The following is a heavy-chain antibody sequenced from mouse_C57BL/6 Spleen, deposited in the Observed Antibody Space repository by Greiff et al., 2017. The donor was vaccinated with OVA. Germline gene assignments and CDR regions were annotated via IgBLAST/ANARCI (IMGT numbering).Heavy chain of an antibody. CDR3: ARTNYSNSWFAY. D-gene: IGHD2-5*01. CDR2: IHPNSGST. CDR1: GYTFTSYW. Sequence: VQLQQPGAELVKPGASVKLSCKASGYTFTSYWMHWVKQRPGQGLEWIGMIHPNSGSTNYNEKFKSKATLTVDKSSSTAYMQLSSLTSEDSAVYYCARTNYSNSWFAYVGQGTLVTVSA. J-gene: IGHJ3*01. V-gene: IGHV1-64*01.